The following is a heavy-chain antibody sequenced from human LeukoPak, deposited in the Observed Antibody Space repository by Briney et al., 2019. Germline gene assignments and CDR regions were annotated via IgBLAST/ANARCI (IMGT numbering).Heavy chain of an antibody. D-gene: IGHD2-2*01. CDR3: ARTTGYCISTSCYGKNWFDP. J-gene: IGHJ5*02. V-gene: IGHV1-8*03. CDR1: GYTFTSYD. Sequence: ASVRVSCKASGYTFTSYDINWVPQATGQGLEWMGCMNPNSGNTGYAQKFQGRVTITADESTSTVNMEMSSLRSEDTAVYYCARTTGYCISTSCYGKNWFDPWGQGALVTVSS. CDR2: MNPNSGNT.